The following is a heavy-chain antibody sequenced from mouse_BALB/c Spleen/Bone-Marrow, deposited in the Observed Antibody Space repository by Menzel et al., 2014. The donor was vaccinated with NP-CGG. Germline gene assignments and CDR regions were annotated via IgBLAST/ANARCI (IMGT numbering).Heavy chain of an antibody. D-gene: IGHD1-1*01. CDR2: IWGGGST. J-gene: IGHJ1*01. Sequence: VQLVESGPGLVAPSQSLSITCTVSGFSLSRYSVHWVRQPPGKGLEWLGMIWGGGSTDYNSALKSRLSISKDNSKSQVFLKMNSLRSDDTAMYYCARVVATDWYFDVWGAGTTVTVSS. CDR1: GFSLSRYS. V-gene: IGHV2-6-4*01. CDR3: ARVVATDWYFDV.